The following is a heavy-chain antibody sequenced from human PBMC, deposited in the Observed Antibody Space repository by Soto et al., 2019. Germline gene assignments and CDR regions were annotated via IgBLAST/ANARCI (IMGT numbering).Heavy chain of an antibody. Sequence: PSETLSLTCAVSGFSVGSNNWWGWIRQSPGKGLEWIGNIYYTGSTNYNPSLKSRVTLSVDRANNQFSLRLTSVTAADTAVYYCVIKQSRPAAIWNWGQGALVTVSS. CDR3: VIKQSRPAAIWN. CDR1: GFSVGSNNW. J-gene: IGHJ4*02. D-gene: IGHD2-2*01. CDR2: IYYTGST. V-gene: IGHV4-28*01.